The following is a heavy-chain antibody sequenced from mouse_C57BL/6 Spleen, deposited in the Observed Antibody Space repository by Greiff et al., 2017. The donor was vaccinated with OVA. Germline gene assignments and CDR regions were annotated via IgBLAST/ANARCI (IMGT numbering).Heavy chain of an antibody. Sequence: QVQLQQPGAELVKPGASVKLSCKASGYTFTSYWMHWVKQRPGHGLEWIGMIHPNSGSTNYNEKFKSKATLTVDKSSSTAYMQLSSLTSEDSAVYYCASIYGSSPYAMDYWGQGTSVTVSS. D-gene: IGHD1-1*01. V-gene: IGHV1-64*01. CDR2: IHPNSGST. CDR1: GYTFTSYW. CDR3: ASIYGSSPYAMDY. J-gene: IGHJ4*01.